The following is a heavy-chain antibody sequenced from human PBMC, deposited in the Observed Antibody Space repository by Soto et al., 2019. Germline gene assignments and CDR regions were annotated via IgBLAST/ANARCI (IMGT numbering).Heavy chain of an antibody. CDR1: GYTFTSYY. CDR2: INPSGGST. V-gene: IGHV1-46*01. J-gene: IGHJ4*02. Sequence: ASVKVSCKASGYTFTSYYMHWVRQAPGQGLEWMGIINPSGGSTSYAQKFQGRVTMTRDTSTSTVYMELSSLRSEDTAVYYCASVRITIFGVVTPFDDWGQGTLATVSS. D-gene: IGHD3-3*01. CDR3: ASVRITIFGVVTPFDD.